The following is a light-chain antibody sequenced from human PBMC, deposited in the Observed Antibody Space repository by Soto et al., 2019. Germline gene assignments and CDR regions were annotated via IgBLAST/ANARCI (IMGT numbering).Light chain of an antibody. V-gene: IGKV1-5*03. Sequence: DLPIAPSPSSPSAFVGDRVIITCRASQTISSWLAWYQQKPGKAPKLLIYKASTLKSGVPSRFSGSGSGTEFTLTISSLQPDDFATYYCQHYNSYSEAFGQGTKVDIK. CDR1: QTISSW. CDR2: KAS. J-gene: IGKJ1*01. CDR3: QHYNSYSEA.